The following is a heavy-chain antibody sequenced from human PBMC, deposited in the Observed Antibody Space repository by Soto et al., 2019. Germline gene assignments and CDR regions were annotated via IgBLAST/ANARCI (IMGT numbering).Heavy chain of an antibody. Sequence: EVQLVESGGGLVQPGGSLRLSCAGSALTASKNYMSWVRQPPGKGLEWVSVIYSGGTTYYADSVKDRFSISRDNSKSTLYLQMDNLRAGDTAVYFCARGGSGSDWEYYGMDVWCQGTRVTVSS. CDR1: ALTASKNY. CDR2: IYSGGTT. CDR3: ARGGSGSDWEYYGMDV. J-gene: IGHJ6*02. V-gene: IGHV3-66*01. D-gene: IGHD3-10*01.